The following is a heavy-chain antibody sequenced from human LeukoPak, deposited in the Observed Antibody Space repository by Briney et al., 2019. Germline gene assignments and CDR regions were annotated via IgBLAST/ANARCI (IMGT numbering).Heavy chain of an antibody. CDR1: GGSISSGGYY. Sequence: PSETLSLTCTVSGGSISSGGYYWSWIRQHPGKGLEWIGYIYYSGSTYYNPSLKSRVTILVDTSKNQFSLKLSSVTAADTAVYYCARERSYYDSSGYSFFDYWGQGTLVTVSS. CDR3: ARERSYYDSSGYSFFDY. J-gene: IGHJ4*02. D-gene: IGHD3-22*01. V-gene: IGHV4-31*03. CDR2: IYYSGST.